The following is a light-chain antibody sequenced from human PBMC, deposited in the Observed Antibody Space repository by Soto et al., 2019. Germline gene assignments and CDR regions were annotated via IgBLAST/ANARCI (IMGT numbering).Light chain of an antibody. CDR2: AAS. Sequence: DIQMTQSPSSLSASVGDRVTITCRASQSISSYLNWYQQKPGKAPKLLIYAASSLQSGVPSRFSGSGSGTEFTLTITRQQPDDFATYYCQQYHIYSTFGQGTKL. J-gene: IGKJ2*01. CDR3: QQYHIYST. V-gene: IGKV1-39*01. CDR1: QSISSY.